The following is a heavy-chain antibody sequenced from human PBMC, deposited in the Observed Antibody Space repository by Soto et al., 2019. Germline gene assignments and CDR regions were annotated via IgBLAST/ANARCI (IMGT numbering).Heavy chain of an antibody. CDR2: IIPLLDTA. CDR1: GGTFRSDT. J-gene: IGHJ4*02. Sequence: SVKVSCKTPGGTFRSDTITWVRQAPGQGLEWMGRIIPLLDTADYAQKFQDRVSITTDTSASTAYMELSSLRSEDTAVYYCARDRLYSSSWYYFDYWGQGTLVTVSS. D-gene: IGHD6-13*01. V-gene: IGHV1-69*08. CDR3: ARDRLYSSSWYYFDY.